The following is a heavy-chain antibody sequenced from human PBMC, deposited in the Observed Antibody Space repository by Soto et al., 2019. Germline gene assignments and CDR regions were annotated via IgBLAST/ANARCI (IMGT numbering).Heavy chain of an antibody. CDR2: IIPIFGTA. CDR3: ARSALRGGTITYLFDL. J-gene: IGHJ2*01. Sequence: SVKVSCKASGGTFSSYAISWVRQAPGQGLEWMGGIIPIFGTANYAQKFQGRVTITADESTSTAYMELSSLRSEDTAVYYCARSALRGGTITYLFDLCGRRTLVTVSS. CDR1: GGTFSSYA. V-gene: IGHV1-69*13. D-gene: IGHD1-1*01.